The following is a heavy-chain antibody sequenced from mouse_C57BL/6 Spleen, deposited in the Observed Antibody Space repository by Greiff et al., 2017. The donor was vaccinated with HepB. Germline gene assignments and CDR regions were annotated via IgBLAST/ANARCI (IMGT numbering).Heavy chain of an antibody. D-gene: IGHD1-1*01. J-gene: IGHJ3*01. Sequence: VQLQQSGPELVKPGASVKISCKASGYTFTDYYMNWVKQSHGKSLEWIGDINPNNGGTSYNQKFKGKATLTVDKSSSTAYMELRSLTSEDSAVYYCARNPIYYYGSSPYWGQGTLVTVSA. V-gene: IGHV1-26*01. CDR2: INPNNGGT. CDR3: ARNPIYYYGSSPY. CDR1: GYTFTDYY.